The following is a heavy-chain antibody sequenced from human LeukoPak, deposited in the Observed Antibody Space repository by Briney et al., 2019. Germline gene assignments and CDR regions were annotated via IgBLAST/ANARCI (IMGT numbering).Heavy chain of an antibody. V-gene: IGHV4-39*07. J-gene: IGHJ4*02. CDR3: ARAPYYYGSGSSFDY. Sequence: PAETLSLTCSVSGGSISISRYYWGWIRQPPEKGLEWIGSVYYSGSTYYSPSLKSRVTISVDTSKNQFSLKLSSVTAAGTAVYYCARAPYYYGSGSSFDYWGQGTLVTVSS. CDR1: GGSISISRYY. CDR2: VYYSGST. D-gene: IGHD3-10*01.